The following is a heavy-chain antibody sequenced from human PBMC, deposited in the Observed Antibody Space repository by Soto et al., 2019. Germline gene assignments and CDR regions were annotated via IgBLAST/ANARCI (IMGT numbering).Heavy chain of an antibody. D-gene: IGHD3-22*01. J-gene: IGHJ5*02. Sequence: SETLSLTCTVSGGSISSYYWSWIRQPPGKGLEWIGYIYYSGSTNYNPSLKSRVTISVDTSKNQFSLKLSSVTAADTAVYYCARGYYYDSSGYEPWGQGTLVTVSS. CDR2: IYYSGST. V-gene: IGHV4-59*01. CDR3: ARGYYYDSSGYEP. CDR1: GGSISSYY.